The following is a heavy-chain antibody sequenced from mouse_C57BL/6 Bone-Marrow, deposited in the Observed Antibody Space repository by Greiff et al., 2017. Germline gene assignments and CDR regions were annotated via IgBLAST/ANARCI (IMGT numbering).Heavy chain of an antibody. Sequence: EVQGVESGGGLVKPGGSLKLSCAASGFTFSSYTMSWVRQTPEKRLEWVATISGGGGNTYYPDSVKGRFTISRDNAKNTLYLQRSSLRSEDTALYYCARLITTLGSHWYFDVWGTGTTVTVSS. CDR3: ARLITTLGSHWYFDV. J-gene: IGHJ1*03. D-gene: IGHD1-1*01. CDR1: GFTFSSYT. V-gene: IGHV5-9*01. CDR2: ISGGGGNT.